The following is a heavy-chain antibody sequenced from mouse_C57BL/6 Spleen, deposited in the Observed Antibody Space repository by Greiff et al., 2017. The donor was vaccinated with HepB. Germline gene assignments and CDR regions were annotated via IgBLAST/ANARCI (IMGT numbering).Heavy chain of an antibody. V-gene: IGHV1-15*01. CDR3: TRVDSNYVYYAMDY. D-gene: IGHD2-5*01. J-gene: IGHJ4*01. Sequence: VQLQQSGAELVRPGASVTLSCKASGYTFTDYEMHWVKQTPVHGLEWIGAIDPETGGTAYNQKFKGKAILTADKSSSTAYMELRSLTSEDSAVYYCTRVDSNYVYYAMDYWGQGTSVTVSS. CDR1: GYTFTDYE. CDR2: IDPETGGT.